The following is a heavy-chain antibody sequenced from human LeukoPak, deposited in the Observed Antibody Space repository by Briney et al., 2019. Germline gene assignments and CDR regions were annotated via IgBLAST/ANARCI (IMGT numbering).Heavy chain of an antibody. CDR1: GGSISSGGYY. CDR2: IYYSGST. Sequence: SENLSLTCTVSGGSISSGGYYWSWIRQHPGKGLEWIGYIYYSGSTYYNPSLKSRVTISVDTSKNQFSLKLSSVTAADTAVYYCARDPIYSFSSGWYSATYWGQGILVTVSS. J-gene: IGHJ4*02. CDR3: ARDPIYSFSSGWYSATY. D-gene: IGHD6-19*01. V-gene: IGHV4-31*03.